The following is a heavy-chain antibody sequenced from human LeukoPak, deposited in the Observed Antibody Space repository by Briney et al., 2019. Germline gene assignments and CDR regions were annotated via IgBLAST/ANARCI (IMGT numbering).Heavy chain of an antibody. CDR3: ARGTNWNYFDH. CDR2: ISSSSSYI. Sequence: GGSLRLSCAASGFTFSSYSMNWVRQAPGKGLEWVSSISSSSSYIYYADSVKGRFTISRDSSANTLYLQMNSLRGEDTAVYYCARGTNWNYFDHWGQGTPVTVSS. CDR1: GFTFSSYS. J-gene: IGHJ4*02. V-gene: IGHV3-21*01. D-gene: IGHD1-20*01.